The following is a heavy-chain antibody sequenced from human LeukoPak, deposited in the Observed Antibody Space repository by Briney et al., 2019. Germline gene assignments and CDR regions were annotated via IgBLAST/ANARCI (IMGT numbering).Heavy chain of an antibody. Sequence: SVKVSCKASGGTFSSYAISWVRQAPGQGLEWMGGIIPIFGTANYAQKFQGRVTITTDESTRTAYMELSSLRSEDTAVYYCARDTAMAHNWFDPWGQGTLVTGSS. D-gene: IGHD5-18*01. J-gene: IGHJ5*02. CDR2: IIPIFGTA. V-gene: IGHV1-69*05. CDR1: GGTFSSYA. CDR3: ARDTAMAHNWFDP.